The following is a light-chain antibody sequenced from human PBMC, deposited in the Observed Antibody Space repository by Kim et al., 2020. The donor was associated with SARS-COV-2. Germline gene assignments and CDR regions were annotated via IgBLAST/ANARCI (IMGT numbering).Light chain of an antibody. Sequence: SASVGDRVTITCRTRQSISSWLAWYQQKPGKAPKLLIYDASSLESGVPSRFSGSGSGTEFTLTISSLQPDDFATYYCQQYNSYLYTFGQGTKLEIK. CDR1: QSISSW. V-gene: IGKV1-5*01. J-gene: IGKJ2*01. CDR2: DAS. CDR3: QQYNSYLYT.